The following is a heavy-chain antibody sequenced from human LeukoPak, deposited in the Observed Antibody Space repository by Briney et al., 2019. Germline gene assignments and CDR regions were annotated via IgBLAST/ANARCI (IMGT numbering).Heavy chain of an antibody. CDR3: ARQGSHYDFWSGYSHDFEY. CDR1: GYSFTSYW. J-gene: IGHJ4*02. D-gene: IGHD3-3*01. CDR2: IYPADSDT. V-gene: IGHV5-51*01. Sequence: GESLKISCKGSGYSFTSYWIGWVCQMPGKGLEWMGIIYPADSDTRYSPSFQGQVTISADKSISTAYLQWNSLKASDTAMYYCARQGSHYDFWSGYSHDFEYWGQGSLVTVSS.